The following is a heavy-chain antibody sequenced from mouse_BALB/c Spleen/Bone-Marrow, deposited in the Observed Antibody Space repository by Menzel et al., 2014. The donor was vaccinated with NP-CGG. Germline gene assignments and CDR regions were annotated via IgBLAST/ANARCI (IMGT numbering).Heavy chain of an antibody. J-gene: IGHJ2*01. Sequence: QVQLQQSGPELVKPGASVKMSCKASGYSFTSYYIHWVKQRPGQGLEWIGWIFPGSDNTKYNEKFKGKATLTADTSSSTAYMHLGSLTSEDSAVYFCARDWDEYYFDYWGQGTTLTVSS. CDR2: IFPGSDNT. V-gene: IGHV1-66*01. CDR1: GYSFTSYY. CDR3: ARDWDEYYFDY. D-gene: IGHD4-1*01.